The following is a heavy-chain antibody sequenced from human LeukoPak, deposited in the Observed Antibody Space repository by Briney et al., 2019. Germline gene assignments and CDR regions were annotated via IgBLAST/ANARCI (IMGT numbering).Heavy chain of an antibody. V-gene: IGHV3-23*01. CDR3: GRGHWGLDY. CDR1: GFTFSTYA. J-gene: IGHJ4*02. D-gene: IGHD7-27*01. Sequence: PGGSLRLSCAASGFTFSTYAMSWVRQAPGKGPEWVSGISGSGGSTSYADSVKGRFTMSRDNSKNTVYLQMNSLRAEDTAVYYCGRGHWGLDYWGQGALVTVSS. CDR2: ISGSGGST.